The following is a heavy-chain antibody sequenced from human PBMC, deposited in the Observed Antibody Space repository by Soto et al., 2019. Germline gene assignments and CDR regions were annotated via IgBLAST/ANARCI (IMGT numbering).Heavy chain of an antibody. CDR2: IYYSGST. D-gene: IGHD4-17*01. V-gene: IGHV4-30-4*01. J-gene: IGHJ6*04. CDR3: ARFPGGCGDSYYYYGMDV. CDR1: GGSITSGDYY. Sequence: TSETLSLTCTFSGGSITSGDYYWSWIRQPPGKGLEWIGYIYYSGSTYYNPSLKSRVTISVDTSKNHFSLKLSSVAAADTAVFYCARFPGGCGDSYYYYGMDVWGKGTTVTVSS.